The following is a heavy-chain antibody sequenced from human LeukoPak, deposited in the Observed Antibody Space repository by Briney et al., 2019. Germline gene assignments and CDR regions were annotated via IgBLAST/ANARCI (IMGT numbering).Heavy chain of an antibody. CDR3: ARVICSTSCSGFDP. Sequence: SETLSLTCTVSGGSISSSSYYWGWIRQPPGKGLEWIGSIYYSGSTYYNPSLKSRVTISVDTSKNQFSLKLSSVTAADTAVYYCARVICSTSCSGFDPWGQGTLATVSS. V-gene: IGHV4-39*07. CDR1: GGSISSSSYY. D-gene: IGHD2-2*01. CDR2: IYYSGST. J-gene: IGHJ5*02.